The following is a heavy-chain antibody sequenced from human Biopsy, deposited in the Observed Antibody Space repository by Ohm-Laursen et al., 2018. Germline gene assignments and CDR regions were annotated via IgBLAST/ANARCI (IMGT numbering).Heavy chain of an antibody. Sequence: SETLSLTCAVYGESFNGYYWSWIRQTPGKGLEWIGEINHSERTNYNPSLKSRVTISVDTSKNQFSLKVRSVTAADTAVYYCARRDGTDGYNPYYYGMGVWGQGTTVTVSS. CDR1: GESFNGYY. J-gene: IGHJ6*02. D-gene: IGHD5-24*01. CDR3: ARRDGTDGYNPYYYGMGV. CDR2: INHSERT. V-gene: IGHV4-34*01.